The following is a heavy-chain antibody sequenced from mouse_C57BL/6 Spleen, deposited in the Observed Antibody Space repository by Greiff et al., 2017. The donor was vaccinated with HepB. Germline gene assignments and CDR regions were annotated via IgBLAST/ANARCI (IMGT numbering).Heavy chain of an antibody. V-gene: IGHV1-20*01. Sequence: VQLQQSGPELVKPGDSVKISCKASGYSFTGYFMNWVMQSHGKSLEWIGRINPYNGDTFYNQKFKGKATLTVDKSSSTAHMGLRSLTSEDSAVYYCAREEGNYLFAYWGQGTLVTVSA. J-gene: IGHJ3*01. CDR2: INPYNGDT. CDR3: AREEGNYLFAY. D-gene: IGHD2-1*01. CDR1: GYSFTGYF.